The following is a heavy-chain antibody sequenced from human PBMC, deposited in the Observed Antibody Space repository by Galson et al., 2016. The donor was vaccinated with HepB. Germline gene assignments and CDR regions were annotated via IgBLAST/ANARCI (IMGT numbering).Heavy chain of an antibody. J-gene: IGHJ5*02. D-gene: IGHD6-13*01. Sequence: QSGAEVKKPGESLRISCTGSGYSFTNYWISWVRQMSGKGLEWMGRIDPSDSYNNYSPSFQGHVTISADKSISTAYLQWSSLKASDTAMYYCARQSMAAAGANSRETYNWFDPWGQGTLVTVSS. CDR3: ARQSMAAAGANSRETYNWFDP. V-gene: IGHV5-10-1*01. CDR2: IDPSDSYN. CDR1: GYSFTNYW.